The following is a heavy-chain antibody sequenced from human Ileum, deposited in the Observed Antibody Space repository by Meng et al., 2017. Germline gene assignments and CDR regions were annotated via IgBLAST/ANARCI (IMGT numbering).Heavy chain of an antibody. D-gene: IGHD3-22*01. CDR1: GASISSHY. CDR3: ARLLDSSDWGWFDP. Sequence: QVQLQESGPGLVKPSETLALTCSVSGASISSHYWTWIRQLPGKGLEYIGYIYYRGGASYNPSLRSRVTMSVDTSKNQFSLNLSSVTAADTAVYYCARLLDSSDWGWFDPWGQGTLVTVSS. CDR2: IYYRGGA. V-gene: IGHV4-59*08. J-gene: IGHJ5*02.